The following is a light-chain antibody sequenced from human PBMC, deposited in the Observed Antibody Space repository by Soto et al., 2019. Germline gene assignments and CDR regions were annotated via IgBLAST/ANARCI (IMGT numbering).Light chain of an antibody. J-gene: IGKJ5*01. Sequence: IVMTQSPATLSVSPGERATLSCRAGQNIHTNLAWYQQKPGQAPRLLFYGASTGATGLPARFSGSGSGTDFTLTISSLEPEDFAGYYWQQRSDWPTFGQGTRLEIK. CDR1: QNIHTN. CDR3: QQRSDWPT. CDR2: GAS. V-gene: IGKV3-11*01.